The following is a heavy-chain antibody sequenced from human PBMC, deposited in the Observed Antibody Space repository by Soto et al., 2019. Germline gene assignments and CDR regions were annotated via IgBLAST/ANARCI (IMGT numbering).Heavy chain of an antibody. J-gene: IGHJ3*02. V-gene: IGHV3-23*01. CDR2: VTNSGSNT. Sequence: GGALRRSCAASGFTFSTYAMTWVRPDPGKGLEWVSSVTNSGSNTYHADSVKGRFTISRDNSKNMLFLQMNSLRAEDTALYYCAKDLAATATGDSFDIWGQGTMVTVSS. D-gene: IGHD1-1*01. CDR1: GFTFSTYA. CDR3: AKDLAATATGDSFDI.